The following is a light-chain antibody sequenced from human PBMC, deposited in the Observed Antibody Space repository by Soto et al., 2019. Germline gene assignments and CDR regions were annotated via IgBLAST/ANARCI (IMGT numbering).Light chain of an antibody. J-gene: IGLJ1*01. CDR2: GVT. V-gene: IGLV2-14*03. CDR1: HNDIGTYDY. Sequence: QSALTQPPSVSGSPGQSITISCTGNHNDIGTYDYVSWYQQHPGRAPRLLIYGVTTRPSGISDRFSASKSGLTASLTISGLQPEDEADYYCSSFTSDRIYVVGPGTKVTVL. CDR3: SSFTSDRIYV.